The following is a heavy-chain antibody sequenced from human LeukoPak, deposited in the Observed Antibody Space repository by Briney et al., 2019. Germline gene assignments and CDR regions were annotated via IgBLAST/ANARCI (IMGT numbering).Heavy chain of an antibody. D-gene: IGHD4-23*01. J-gene: IGHJ4*02. CDR1: GGSISSSSYY. CDR3: ARHGKENFVY. Sequence: SETLSLTCTVSGGSISSSSYYWGWIRQPPGKGLEWIGSIYYSGSTYYNPSLKSRVTISVDTSKNQFSLKLSSVTAADTAVYYCARHGKENFVYWGQGTLVTVSS. V-gene: IGHV4-39*01. CDR2: IYYSGST.